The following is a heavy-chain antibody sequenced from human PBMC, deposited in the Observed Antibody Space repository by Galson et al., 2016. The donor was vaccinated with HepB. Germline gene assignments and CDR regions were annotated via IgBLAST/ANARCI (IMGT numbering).Heavy chain of an antibody. D-gene: IGHD6-19*01. V-gene: IGHV4-59*01. CDR3: ARNQWPVRFDI. J-gene: IGHJ3*02. Sequence: SETLSLTCTVSGASISSYYWSWIRQPPGKGLDWIGNIYYSETTDYNPSLKSPVTISVDTSKNHFSLKLSSVTAADTAVYYCARNQWPVRFDIWGQGTMVTVSS. CDR1: GASISSYY. CDR2: IYYSETT.